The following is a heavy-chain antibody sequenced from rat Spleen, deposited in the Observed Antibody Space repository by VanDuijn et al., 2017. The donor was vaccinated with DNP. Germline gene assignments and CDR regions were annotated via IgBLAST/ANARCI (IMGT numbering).Heavy chain of an antibody. CDR3: TRHYGGYLYYFDY. J-gene: IGHJ2*01. Sequence: EVQLVESGGGLVQPGRSMKLSCAASGFTFSDFAMAWVLQAPTKGLEWVASIIYAGTNTYYGDSVKGRFTISSDNAKSTLYLQMNSLRSEDTATYYCTRHYGGYLYYFDYWGQGVMVTVSS. D-gene: IGHD1-11*01. V-gene: IGHV5-22*01. CDR1: GFTFSDFA. CDR2: IIYAGTNT.